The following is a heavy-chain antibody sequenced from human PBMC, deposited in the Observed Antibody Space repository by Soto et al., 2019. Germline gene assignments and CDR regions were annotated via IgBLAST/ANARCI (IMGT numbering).Heavy chain of an antibody. D-gene: IGHD6-13*01. CDR3: ARGKNRIIAAAGTGGDAFDI. CDR2: INHSGST. CDR1: GGSFSGYY. V-gene: IGHV4-34*01. J-gene: IGHJ3*02. Sequence: QVQLQQWGAGLLKPSETLSLTCAVYGGSFSGYYWSWIRQPPGKGLEWIGEINHSGSTNYNPSLKSRVTISVDTSKNQFSLKLSSVTAADTAVYYCARGKNRIIAAAGTGGDAFDIWGQGTMVTVSS.